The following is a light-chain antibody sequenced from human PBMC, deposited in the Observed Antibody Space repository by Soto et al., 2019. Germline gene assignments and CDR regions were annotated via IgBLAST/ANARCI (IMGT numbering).Light chain of an antibody. Sequence: LTQPPSASGSPGQSVTISCTGTSSDVGGYNYVSWYQQHPGKAPKLIIYEVINRPSGVSNRFSGSKSGDTASLTISGLQAEDEADYYCSSSTSNSPLYVFGSGTKVTVL. CDR3: SSSTSNSPLYV. CDR2: EVI. J-gene: IGLJ1*01. V-gene: IGLV2-14*03. CDR1: SSDVGGYNY.